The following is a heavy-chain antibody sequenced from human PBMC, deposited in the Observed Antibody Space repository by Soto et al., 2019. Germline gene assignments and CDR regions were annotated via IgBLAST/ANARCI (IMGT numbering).Heavy chain of an antibody. CDR2: ISYDGSNT. V-gene: IGHV3-30*18. D-gene: IGHD1-26*01. CDR3: AKEGGLSGSYYISSSYYFDY. Sequence: QVQLVESGGGVVQPGRSLRLSCVASGFTFSSYGMHWVRQAPGKGLEWVAIISYDGSNTYYADSVKGRFTISRDNSKNTLYLTMNSLKAEDTSVYYCAKEGGLSGSYYISSSYYFDYWGQGTLVTVSS. CDR1: GFTFSSYG. J-gene: IGHJ4*02.